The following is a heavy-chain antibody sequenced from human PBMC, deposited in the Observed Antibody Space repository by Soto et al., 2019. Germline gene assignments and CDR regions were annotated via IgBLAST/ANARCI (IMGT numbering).Heavy chain of an antibody. CDR2: IVVGSGNT. CDR1: GFTFTSSA. J-gene: IGHJ4*02. CDR3: AATPPRPDGPFDY. Sequence: SVKVSCKASGFTFTSSAVQWVRQARGQRLEWIGWIVVGSGNTNYAQKFQERVTITRDMSTSTAYMELSSLRSEDTAVYYCAATPPRPDGPFDYWGQGTLVTVPQ. D-gene: IGHD4-17*01. V-gene: IGHV1-58*01.